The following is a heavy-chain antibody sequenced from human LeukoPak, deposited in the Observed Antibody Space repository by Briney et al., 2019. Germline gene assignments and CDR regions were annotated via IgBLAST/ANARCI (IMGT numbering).Heavy chain of an antibody. CDR2: IYYSGST. CDR1: GGSISSSSYY. J-gene: IGHJ4*02. CDR3: ARQYGSYYYFDY. Sequence: SETLSLTCTVSGGSISSSSYYWGWIRQPPGKGLEWIGSIYYSGSTYYNPSLKSRVTISVDTSKNQFSLKLSSVTAADTAVYYCARQYGSYYYFDYWGQGTLVTVSS. D-gene: IGHD1-26*01. V-gene: IGHV4-39*01.